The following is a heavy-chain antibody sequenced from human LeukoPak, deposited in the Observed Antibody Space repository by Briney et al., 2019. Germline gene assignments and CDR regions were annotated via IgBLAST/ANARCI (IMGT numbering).Heavy chain of an antibody. CDR3: AKVGYSYGFYYYMDV. CDR1: GFTFSSYA. Sequence: PGGSLRLSCAASGFTFSSYAMSWVRQAPGKGLEWVSTISGSGVSTYYADSVKGRFTISRDNSKNTLYVQMNSLRAEDTAVYYCAKVGYSYGFYYYMDVWGKGTTVTVSS. V-gene: IGHV3-23*01. D-gene: IGHD5-18*01. J-gene: IGHJ6*03. CDR2: ISGSGVST.